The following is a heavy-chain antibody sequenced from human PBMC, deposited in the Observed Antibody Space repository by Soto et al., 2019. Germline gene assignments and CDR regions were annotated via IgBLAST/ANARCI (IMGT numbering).Heavy chain of an antibody. J-gene: IGHJ4*02. D-gene: IGHD3-16*01. Sequence: SETLSLTCTVSGGSISSSSYYWGWIRQPPGKGLEWIGSIYYSGSTYYNPSLKSRVTISVDTSKNQFSLKLSSVTAADTAVYYCARQAGGFDYWGQGTLVTVSS. CDR1: GGSISSSSYY. CDR3: ARQAGGFDY. V-gene: IGHV4-39*01. CDR2: IYYSGST.